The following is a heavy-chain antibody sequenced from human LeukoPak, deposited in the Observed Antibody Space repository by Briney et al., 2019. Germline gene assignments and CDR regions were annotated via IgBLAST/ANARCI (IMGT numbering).Heavy chain of an antibody. CDR1: GFTVSSNY. CDR3: ARDYNYYHSSGYWYYFDY. Sequence: SGGSLRLSCAASGFTVSSNYMSWVRQAPGKGLEWVSVIYSDDSTYYADSVKGRFTISRDNSKNTLYLQINSLRAEDTAVYYCARDYNYYHSSGYWYYFDYWGQGTLVTVSS. CDR2: IYSDDST. J-gene: IGHJ4*02. D-gene: IGHD3-22*01. V-gene: IGHV3-66*01.